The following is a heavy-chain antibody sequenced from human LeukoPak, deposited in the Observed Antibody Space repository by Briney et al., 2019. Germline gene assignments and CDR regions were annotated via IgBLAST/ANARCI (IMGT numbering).Heavy chain of an antibody. Sequence: GSVKVSCMASGCTFTCYYMHWVRQARGQGVEWVGWINSKRGCSNYVRKFQGRVAMTMDRSFSAAYMELSRLRYDETAVYYCARGWNYFDYWGQGTLVTVPS. CDR3: ARGWNYFDY. CDR2: INSKRGCS. V-gene: IGHV1-2*02. J-gene: IGHJ4*02. CDR1: GCTFTCYY. D-gene: IGHD2-15*01.